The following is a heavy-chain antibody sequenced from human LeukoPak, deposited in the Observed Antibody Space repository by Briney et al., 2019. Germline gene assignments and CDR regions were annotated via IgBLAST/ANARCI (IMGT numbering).Heavy chain of an antibody. J-gene: IGHJ4*02. CDR1: GFTFARNT. Sequence: GGSLRLSCAASGFTFARNTMTWVRQAPGKGLEWVSSISGSGGDTYYADSAKGRFTISRDNSKNTLYLEVNGLRADDTAVYYCAREQNIRGVIIIVDSWGQGTLVTVSS. CDR3: AREQNIRGVIIIVDS. CDR2: ISGSGGDT. V-gene: IGHV3-23*01. D-gene: IGHD3-10*01.